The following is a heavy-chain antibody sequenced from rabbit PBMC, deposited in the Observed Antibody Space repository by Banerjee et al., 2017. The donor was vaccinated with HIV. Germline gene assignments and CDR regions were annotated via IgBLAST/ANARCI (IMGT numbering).Heavy chain of an antibody. Sequence: QSLEESGGDLVKPGASLTLTCTASGFSFSSSYYMCWVRQAPGKGLEWIACIYAGSSYSTYYASWVISRFTISKTSSTTVTLQMTSLTAADTATYFCARNSWAGSSLYPPYLDLWGQGTLVTDS. CDR2: IYAGSSYST. D-gene: IGHD8-1*01. CDR1: GFSFSSSYY. V-gene: IGHV1S40*01. J-gene: IGHJ3*01. CDR3: ARNSWAGSSLYPPYLDL.